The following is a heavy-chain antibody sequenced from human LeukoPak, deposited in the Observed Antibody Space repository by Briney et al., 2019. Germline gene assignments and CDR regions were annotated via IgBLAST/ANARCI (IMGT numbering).Heavy chain of an antibody. CDR2: IGTAGDT. CDR3: AKDPSEGPYSSSWYPDY. Sequence: LPGGSLRLSCAASGFTFSSYDMHWVRQATGKGLEWVSGIGTAGDTYYSGSVKGRFTISRENAKNSLYLQMNSLRAGDTAVYYCAKDPSEGPYSSSWYPDYWGQGTLVTVSS. D-gene: IGHD6-13*01. J-gene: IGHJ4*02. CDR1: GFTFSSYD. V-gene: IGHV3-13*01.